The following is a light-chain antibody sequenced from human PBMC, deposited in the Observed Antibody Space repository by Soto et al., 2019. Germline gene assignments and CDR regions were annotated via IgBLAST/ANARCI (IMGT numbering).Light chain of an antibody. J-gene: IGKJ1*01. CDR1: QSIGTW. Sequence: IQMTQSPSALSASVGDRATITCRASQSIGTWLAWYQQKPGKAPNLLIYKASTLESGVPSRFSGSGSGTEFTLTISSLQPDDFATYYCQQYNSFSPVTFGQGTKVDIK. CDR2: KAS. CDR3: QQYNSFSPVT. V-gene: IGKV1-5*03.